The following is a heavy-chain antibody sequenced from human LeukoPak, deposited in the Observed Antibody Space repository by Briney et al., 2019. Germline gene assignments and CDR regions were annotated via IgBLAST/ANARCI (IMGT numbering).Heavy chain of an antibody. Sequence: GGSLRLSCAASGFTVSSNYMSWVRQAPGKGLEWVSVIYSGGSTYYADSVKGRFTISRDNSKNTLYLQMNSLRAEDTAVYYCAKDPRYCSSTSCYISPNWFDPWGQGTLVTVSS. V-gene: IGHV3-53*01. J-gene: IGHJ5*02. CDR1: GFTVSSNY. CDR3: AKDPRYCSSTSCYISPNWFDP. D-gene: IGHD2-2*02. CDR2: IYSGGST.